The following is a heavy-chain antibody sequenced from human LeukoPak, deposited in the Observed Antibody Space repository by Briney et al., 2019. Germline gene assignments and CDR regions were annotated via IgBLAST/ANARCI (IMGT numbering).Heavy chain of an antibody. J-gene: IGHJ4*02. Sequence: PSGTLSLTCAVSGGSVTSTNWWTWVRQPPGKGLEWIGEVHLDGRTNYNPSLTGRLTMSVDLYENHISLKLTSVTAADTAVYYCARGKITSSGYYGYWGQGTLVTVSS. D-gene: IGHD3-22*01. CDR2: VHLDGRT. CDR1: GGSVTSTNW. V-gene: IGHV4-4*02. CDR3: ARGKITSSGYYGY.